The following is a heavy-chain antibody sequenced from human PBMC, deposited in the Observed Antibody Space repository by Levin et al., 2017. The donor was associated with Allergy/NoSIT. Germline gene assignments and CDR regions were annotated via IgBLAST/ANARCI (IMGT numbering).Heavy chain of an antibody. Sequence: PGESLKISCKASGYSLSNFGLTWVRQAPGQGLEWMGWISPYNGDTKYAQKLQGRVTMTADTSTSTAYMELRSLRSDDTAVYYCEREMAEPAADTFDIWGQGTMVTVSS. CDR2: ISPYNGDT. D-gene: IGHD1-14*01. J-gene: IGHJ3*02. V-gene: IGHV1-18*01. CDR1: GYSLSNFG. CDR3: EREMAEPAADTFDI.